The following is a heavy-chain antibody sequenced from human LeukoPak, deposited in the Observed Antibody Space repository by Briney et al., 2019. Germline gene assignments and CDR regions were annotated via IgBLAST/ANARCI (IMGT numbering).Heavy chain of an antibody. Sequence: GGSLRLSCAAPGITFSSFGMHWLRQAPGKGLEWVAFIWNDGSNKYYADSVKGRFTISRANSKNTLYLQMNSLRVEDTAVYYCARDGTLTAGPFDPWGRGTLVTVSS. CDR1: GITFSSFG. V-gene: IGHV3-33*01. CDR2: IWNDGSNK. D-gene: IGHD1-1*01. CDR3: ARDGTLTAGPFDP. J-gene: IGHJ5*02.